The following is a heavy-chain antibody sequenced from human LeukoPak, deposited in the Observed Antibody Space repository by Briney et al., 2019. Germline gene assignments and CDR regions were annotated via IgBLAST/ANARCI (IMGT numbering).Heavy chain of an antibody. CDR3: ARVSHRNTGDFDY. J-gene: IGHJ4*02. D-gene: IGHD7-27*01. Sequence: SVKVSCKASGGTFSSYAISWVRQAPGQGLEWMGGIIPIFGTANYAQKFQGRVTITADESTSTAYMELSSLRSEDMAVYYCARVSHRNTGDFDYWGQGTLVTVSS. V-gene: IGHV1-69*13. CDR1: GGTFSSYA. CDR2: IIPIFGTA.